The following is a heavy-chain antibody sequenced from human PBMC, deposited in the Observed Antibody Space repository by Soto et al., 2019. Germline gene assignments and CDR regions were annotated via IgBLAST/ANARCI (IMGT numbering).Heavy chain of an antibody. Sequence: HPGGSLRLSCAASGVTLRSYWMHWVRQAPGGGLVWVSRIDGSGSNTFYADSVKGRFTISRDNAKNTLYLQMNNLSPEDTAVYYCARNLNGYGNWDYWGQGTLVTVSS. CDR3: ARNLNGYGNWDY. CDR2: IDGSGSNT. CDR1: GVTLRSYW. V-gene: IGHV3-74*01. D-gene: IGHD1-1*01. J-gene: IGHJ4*02.